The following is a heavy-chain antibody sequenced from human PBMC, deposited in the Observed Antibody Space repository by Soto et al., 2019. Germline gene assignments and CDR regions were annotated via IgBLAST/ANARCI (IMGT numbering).Heavy chain of an antibody. J-gene: IGHJ4*02. D-gene: IGHD3-10*01. CDR1: GGSISSGGYY. V-gene: IGHV4-31*03. Sequence: SETLSLTCTVSGGSISSGGYYWSWIRQHPGKGLEWIGYIYYSGSTYYNPSLKSRVTISVDTSKNQFSLKLSSVTAADTAVYYCARYGSNPFDYWGQGTLVTAPQ. CDR2: IYYSGST. CDR3: ARYGSNPFDY.